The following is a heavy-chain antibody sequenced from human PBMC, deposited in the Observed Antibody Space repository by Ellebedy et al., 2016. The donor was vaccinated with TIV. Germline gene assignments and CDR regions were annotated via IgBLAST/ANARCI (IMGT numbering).Heavy chain of an antibody. CDR2: IYYSGRS. J-gene: IGHJ3*02. V-gene: IGHV4-59*01. CDR1: GGSISSYY. CDR3: AREASSDYYYDTSGYKRGDKRPNDAFDI. Sequence: SETLSLTCTVSGGSISSYYWSWIRQLPGKGLEWIGYIYYSGRSNYNPPLKSRVSIAVDTSKNQFSLKLSSVTAADTAVYYCAREASSDYYYDTSGYKRGDKRPNDAFDIWGQGTLVTVSS. D-gene: IGHD3-22*01.